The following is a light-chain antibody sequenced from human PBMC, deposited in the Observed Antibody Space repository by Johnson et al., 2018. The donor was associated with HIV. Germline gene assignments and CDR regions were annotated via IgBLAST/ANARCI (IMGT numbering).Light chain of an antibody. V-gene: IGLV1-51*01. CDR2: DNH. CDR1: NSNIVNIY. J-gene: IGLJ1*01. CDR3: GTWDSSLSAYV. Sequence: QSVLTQPPSVSAAPGQKVTISCSASNSNIVNIYISWYQQLPGAAPKLFIYDNHKRPAGIPYRFSGSKSGTSATLGITGLQTGDGADYYCGTWDSSLSAYVFGTGTKVTVL.